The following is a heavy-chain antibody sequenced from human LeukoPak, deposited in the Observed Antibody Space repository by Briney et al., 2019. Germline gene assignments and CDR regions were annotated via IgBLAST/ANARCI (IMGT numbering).Heavy chain of an antibody. J-gene: IGHJ3*02. Sequence: GGSLRLSCAASGFTFSSYGMHWVRQAPGKGLEWVAFIRYDGSNKYYADSVKGRFTISRDNSKNTLYLQMNSLRAEDTAVYYCAKPIATWDCSSTGCYPDAFDIWGQGTMVTVSS. D-gene: IGHD2-2*01. CDR1: GFTFSSYG. CDR3: AKPIATWDCSSTGCYPDAFDI. V-gene: IGHV3-30*02. CDR2: IRYDGSNK.